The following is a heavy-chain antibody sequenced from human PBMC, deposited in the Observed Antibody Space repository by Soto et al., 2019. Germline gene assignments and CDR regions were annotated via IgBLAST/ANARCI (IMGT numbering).Heavy chain of an antibody. CDR3: ARGARYYESSARVDY. CDR1: GGSFSGYY. D-gene: IGHD3-22*01. V-gene: IGHV4-34*01. CDR2: TNHSGST. J-gene: IGHJ4*02. Sequence: QVQLQQWGAGLLKPSETLSLTCAVYGGSFSGYYWSWIRQPPGKGLEWIGETNHSGSTNYNPSLKSRVTIPVDTSKNHFPLNLSSVTAADTAVYYCARGARYYESSARVDYWGQGTLVTVSS.